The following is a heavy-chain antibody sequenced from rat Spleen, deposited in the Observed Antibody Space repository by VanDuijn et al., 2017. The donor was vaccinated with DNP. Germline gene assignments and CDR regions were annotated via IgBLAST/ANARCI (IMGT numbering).Heavy chain of an antibody. CDR3: ATSPGPNWFAY. CDR2: ISYDGRGT. Sequence: EVQLVESGGGLVQPGRSLKLSCAASEFTFTDYNMAWVSQAPKKGLEWVASISYDGRGTYNGDSVKGRFTISRDNAKSTLYLQMDSLRSEDTATYYCATSPGPNWFAYWGQGTLVTVSS. J-gene: IGHJ3*01. CDR1: EFTFTDYN. V-gene: IGHV5-7*01. D-gene: IGHD1-4*01.